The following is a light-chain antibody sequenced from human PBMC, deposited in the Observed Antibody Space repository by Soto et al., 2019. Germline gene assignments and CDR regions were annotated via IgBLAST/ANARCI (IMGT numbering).Light chain of an antibody. Sequence: DIQMTQSPSSLSASVGDSVTITCRASQFISTYLNWYQQKLGKAPKLLIYAESSLQRGVPSRFSGSGSGTDFTLTISSLQPEDFATYYCQQRHSAPLTFGGGTKVEIE. J-gene: IGKJ4*01. V-gene: IGKV1-39*01. CDR3: QQRHSAPLT. CDR1: QFISTY. CDR2: AES.